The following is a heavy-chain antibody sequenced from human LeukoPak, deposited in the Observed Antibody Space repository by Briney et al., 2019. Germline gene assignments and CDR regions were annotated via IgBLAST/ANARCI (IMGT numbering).Heavy chain of an antibody. CDR1: GFTFSNYA. CDR3: AKLVGGSCYNSVGY. V-gene: IGHV3-23*01. J-gene: IGHJ4*02. CDR2: ISSSADNT. D-gene: IGHD3-10*01. Sequence: PGGSLRLSCAASGFTFSNYAMNWVRQAPGKGLEWVTAISSSADNTYYAASVKGRFTISRDNSKNTVYLQMNSLRGEDTAVYYCAKLVGGSCYNSVGYWGQGTLVTVSS.